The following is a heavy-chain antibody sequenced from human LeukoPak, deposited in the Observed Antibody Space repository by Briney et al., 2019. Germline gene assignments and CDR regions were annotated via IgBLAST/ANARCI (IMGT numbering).Heavy chain of an antibody. V-gene: IGHV1-46*01. CDR3: ALIVVVPAAYDY. Sequence: ASAKVSCKASGYTFTSYYMHWVRQAPGQGLEWMGIINPSGGSTSYAQKFQGRVTMTRDTSTSTVYMELSSLRSEDTAVYYCALIVVVPAAYDYWGQGTLVTVSS. J-gene: IGHJ4*02. CDR1: GYTFTSYY. D-gene: IGHD2-2*01. CDR2: INPSGGST.